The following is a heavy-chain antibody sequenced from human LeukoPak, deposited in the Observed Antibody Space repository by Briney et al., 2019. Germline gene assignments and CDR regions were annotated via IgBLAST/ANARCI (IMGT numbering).Heavy chain of an antibody. CDR2: FDPEDGET. J-gene: IGHJ1*01. CDR3: ATGTHYYDSSGYYRAEYFQH. Sequence: ASVKVYCKVSGYTLTELSMHWVRQAPGKGLEWMGGFDPEDGETIYAQKFQGRVTTTEDTSTDTAYMELSSLRSEDTAVYYCATGTHYYDSSGYYRAEYFQHWGQGTLVTVSS. CDR1: GYTLTELS. V-gene: IGHV1-24*01. D-gene: IGHD3-22*01.